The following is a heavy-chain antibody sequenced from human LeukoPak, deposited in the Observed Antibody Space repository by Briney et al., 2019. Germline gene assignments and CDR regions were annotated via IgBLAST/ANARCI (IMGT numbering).Heavy chain of an antibody. J-gene: IGHJ5*02. V-gene: IGHV1-69*13. Sequence: SVKDSCKASGGTFSSYAISWVRQAPGQGLEWMGGIIPIFGTANYAQKFQGRVTITADESTSTAYMELSSLRSEDTAVYYCAREVGGITGTTSKTNWFDPWGQGTLVTVSS. D-gene: IGHD1-7*01. CDR2: IIPIFGTA. CDR3: AREVGGITGTTSKTNWFDP. CDR1: GGTFSSYA.